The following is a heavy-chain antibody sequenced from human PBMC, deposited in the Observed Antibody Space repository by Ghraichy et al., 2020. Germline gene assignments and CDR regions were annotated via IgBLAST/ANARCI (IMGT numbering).Heavy chain of an antibody. CDR1: GFTVSSNY. J-gene: IGHJ6*02. D-gene: IGHD5-18*01. Sequence: GGSLRLSCAASGFTVSSNYMSWVRQAPGKGLEWVSVIYSGGSTYYADSVKGRFTISRDNSKNTLYLQMNSLRAEDTAVYYCAREDADTAMGDYYYGMDVWGQGTTVTVSS. CDR2: IYSGGST. V-gene: IGHV3-53*01. CDR3: AREDADTAMGDYYYGMDV.